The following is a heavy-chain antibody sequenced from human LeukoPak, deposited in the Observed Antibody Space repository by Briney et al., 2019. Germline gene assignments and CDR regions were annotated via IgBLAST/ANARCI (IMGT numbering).Heavy chain of an antibody. D-gene: IGHD3-10*01. CDR2: INAGHGNT. CDR1: GYTFTNYA. CDR3: DRLMTSGELNLDY. J-gene: IGHJ4*02. Sequence: ASVKVSCKASGYTFTNYAMHWVRQAPGQTLEWMGWINAGHGNTRYSQKFQGRVTLTRDTSASTTYMELSSLRSEDTAVYYCDRLMTSGELNLDYWGQGTLVTVSS. V-gene: IGHV1-3*01.